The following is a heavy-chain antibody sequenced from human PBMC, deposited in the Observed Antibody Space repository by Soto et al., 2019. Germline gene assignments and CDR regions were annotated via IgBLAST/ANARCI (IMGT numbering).Heavy chain of an antibody. Sequence: QVQLQESGPRLVKPSQTLSLTCTVSGGSITSGGHYWTWIRQHPGKGLEWIGSISYSGRTDYSPSLKSRIRISMDSSKSQFSMKLTSVTVADSAVYYCASVEGYYRGLDYWGQGTLVTVSS. V-gene: IGHV4-31*03. CDR2: ISYSGRT. J-gene: IGHJ4*02. CDR1: GGSITSGGHY. D-gene: IGHD2-15*01. CDR3: ASVEGYYRGLDY.